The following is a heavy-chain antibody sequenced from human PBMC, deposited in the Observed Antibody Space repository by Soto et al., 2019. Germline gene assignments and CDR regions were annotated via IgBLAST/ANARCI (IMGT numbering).Heavy chain of an antibody. Sequence: QVQLVQSGAEVKKPGASVKVSCKASGYTFTSYDINWVRQATGQGLEWMGWMNPNSGNTGYAQKFQGRVTMTRNTSISTAYMELGSLRSEDTAVYYWARGMFYSADGYYGMDVWGQGTTVTVSS. CDR2: MNPNSGNT. V-gene: IGHV1-8*01. J-gene: IGHJ6*02. CDR1: GYTFTSYD. D-gene: IGHD2-15*01. CDR3: ARGMFYSADGYYGMDV.